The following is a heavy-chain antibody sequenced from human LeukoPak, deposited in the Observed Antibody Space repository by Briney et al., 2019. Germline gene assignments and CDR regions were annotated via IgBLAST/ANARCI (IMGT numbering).Heavy chain of an antibody. J-gene: IGHJ5*02. D-gene: IGHD4-17*01. Sequence: PSETLSLTCTVSGGSISSYYWSWIRQPAGKGLEWIGRIYSTGSANYNPSLKSRVTMSVDTSENQFSLKLSSVTAADTAVYYCARVADYGDYVGGDWIDPWGQGTLVTVSS. V-gene: IGHV4-4*07. CDR2: IYSTGSA. CDR1: GGSISSYY. CDR3: ARVADYGDYVGGDWIDP.